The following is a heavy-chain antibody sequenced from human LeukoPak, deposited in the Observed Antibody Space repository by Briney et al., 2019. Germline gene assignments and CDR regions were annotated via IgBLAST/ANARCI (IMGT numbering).Heavy chain of an antibody. J-gene: IGHJ6*02. D-gene: IGHD5-18*01. V-gene: IGHV3-11*01. Sequence: GGSLRLSCAASGFTFSDYYMSWIRQAPGKGLEWVSYISSSGSTIYYADSVKGRFTISRDNAKNSLYLQMNSLRAEDTAAYYRARDEVDTAMVTTEYYYGMDVWGQGTTVTVSS. CDR3: ARDEVDTAMVTTEYYYGMDV. CDR2: ISSSGSTI. CDR1: GFTFSDYY.